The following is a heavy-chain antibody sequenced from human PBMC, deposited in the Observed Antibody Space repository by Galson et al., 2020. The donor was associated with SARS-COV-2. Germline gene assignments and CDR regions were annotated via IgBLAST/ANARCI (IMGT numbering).Heavy chain of an antibody. J-gene: IGHJ6*02. CDR1: GYTFTDYY. Sequence: ASVKVSCKASGYTFTDYYIYWVRQAPGQRLEWMGWINHSSGDTNYAQQFQGMVTMTRDTAINTAYMELSRLKSDDTAVYFCARVKITAMVYYCMDVWGQGTTVTVSS. CDR2: INHSSGDT. V-gene: IGHV1-2*02. CDR3: ARVKITAMVYYCMDV. D-gene: IGHD5-18*01.